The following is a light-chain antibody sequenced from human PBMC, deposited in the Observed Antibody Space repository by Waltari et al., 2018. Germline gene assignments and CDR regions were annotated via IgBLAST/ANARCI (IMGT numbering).Light chain of an antibody. CDR2: DAS. V-gene: IGKV3-11*01. CDR3: QQRSNWPYT. J-gene: IGKJ2*01. Sequence: EIVLTQSPATLSLSPGERATLSCRASQTVRSYLAWYQQRPGQTPRLLIFDASSRDTAISAKFSGSGSGTDFTLTVSNLEPEDFAVYYCQQRSNWPYTFGQGTRVEIK. CDR1: QTVRSY.